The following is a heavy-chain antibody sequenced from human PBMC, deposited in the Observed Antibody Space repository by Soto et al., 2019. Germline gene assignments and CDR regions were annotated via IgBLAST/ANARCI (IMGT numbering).Heavy chain of an antibody. CDR1: GFTFSSYS. Sequence: GGSLRLSCAASGFTFSSYSMNWVRQAPGKGLEWVSYISSSSSTIYYADSVKGRFTISRDNAKNSLYLQMNSLRAEDTAVYYCARAKRYCSGGSCLDYMDVWGKGTTVTVSS. D-gene: IGHD2-15*01. CDR3: ARAKRYCSGGSCLDYMDV. J-gene: IGHJ6*03. CDR2: ISSSSSTI. V-gene: IGHV3-48*01.